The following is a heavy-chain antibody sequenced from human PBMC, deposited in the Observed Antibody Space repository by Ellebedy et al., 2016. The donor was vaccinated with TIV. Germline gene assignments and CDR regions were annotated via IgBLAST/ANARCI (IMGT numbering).Heavy chain of an antibody. D-gene: IGHD6-13*01. V-gene: IGHV1-18*01. J-gene: IGHJ4*02. CDR2: VSGYNGNT. CDR3: ARTSRYAYSSSCDY. Sequence: AASVKVSCKASGYTFMSYSIAWVRQAPGHGLEWMGWVSGYNGNTNYAQKVQGRVTMTTDTSTNTAYMELRSLTSDDTAVYFCARTSRYAYSSSCDYWGQGTLVTVSS. CDR1: GYTFMSYS.